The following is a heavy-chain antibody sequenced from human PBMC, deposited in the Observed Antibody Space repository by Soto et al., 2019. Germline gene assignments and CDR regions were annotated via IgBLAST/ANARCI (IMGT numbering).Heavy chain of an antibody. J-gene: IGHJ4*02. CDR2: IYHSGST. CDR3: ASASYGDPFDY. Sequence: PSETLSLTCAVSGGSISSGGYSWSWIRQPPGKGLEWIGYIYHSGSTYYNPSLKSRVTISVDRSKNQFSLKLSSVTAADTAVYYYASASYGDPFDYWGQGTLVTVSS. V-gene: IGHV4-30-2*01. D-gene: IGHD1-26*01. CDR1: GGSISSGGYS.